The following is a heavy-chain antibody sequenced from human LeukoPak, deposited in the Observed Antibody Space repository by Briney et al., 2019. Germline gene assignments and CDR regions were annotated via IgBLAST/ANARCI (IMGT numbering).Heavy chain of an antibody. J-gene: IGHJ6*03. V-gene: IGHV1-69*05. Sequence: ASVKVSCKASGYSFTGYYIHWVRQAPGQGLEWMGRIIPIFGTANYVQKFQGRVTITTDESTSTAYMELRSLRSEDTAVYYCARNYDILTGYHRGYYMDVWGKGTTVTVSS. CDR3: ARNYDILTGYHRGYYMDV. CDR1: GYSFTGYY. D-gene: IGHD3-9*01. CDR2: IIPIFGTA.